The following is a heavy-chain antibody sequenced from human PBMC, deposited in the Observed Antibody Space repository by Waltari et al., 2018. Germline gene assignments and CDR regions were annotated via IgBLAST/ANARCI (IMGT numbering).Heavy chain of an antibody. V-gene: IGHV4-59*01. J-gene: IGHJ4*02. Sequence: QVQLQESGPGLVKPSETLSLTCTVSGGSLSLYYWSWIRQPPGKGLEWIGDMHYSGSTNDDPSLKSRVTISGHKSKNQFSLKLTSLTAADTAVYYCASALYGGKVFDYWGQGTLVTVSS. D-gene: IGHD4-17*01. CDR3: ASALYGGKVFDY. CDR1: GGSLSLYY. CDR2: MHYSGST.